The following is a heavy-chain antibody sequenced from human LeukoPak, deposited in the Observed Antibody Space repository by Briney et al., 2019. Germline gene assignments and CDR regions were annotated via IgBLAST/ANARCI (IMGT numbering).Heavy chain of an antibody. Sequence: SETLSLTCTVSGGSISSYYWNWIRQPPGKGLEWIGYIFYSGSTNYNPSLKSRVTISVDTSKNQFSLKLSSVTAADTAVYYCARYSSSWYPYFDYWGQGTLVTVSS. CDR1: GGSISSYY. J-gene: IGHJ4*02. V-gene: IGHV4-59*08. CDR3: ARYSSSWYPYFDY. CDR2: IFYSGST. D-gene: IGHD6-13*01.